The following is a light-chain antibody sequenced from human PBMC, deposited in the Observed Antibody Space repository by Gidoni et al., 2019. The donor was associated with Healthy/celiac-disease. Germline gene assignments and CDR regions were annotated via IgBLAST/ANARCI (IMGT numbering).Light chain of an antibody. J-gene: IGKJ4*01. CDR1: QSVSSY. CDR2: DAS. Sequence: ELVLTHSPATLSLSPGERATLSCRASQSVSSYLAWYQQKPGQAPRLLIYDASNRATGIPARFSGSGSGTDFTLTISSLEPEDFAVYYCQQRSNWPPGTFGGGTKVEIK. CDR3: QQRSNWPPGT. V-gene: IGKV3-11*01.